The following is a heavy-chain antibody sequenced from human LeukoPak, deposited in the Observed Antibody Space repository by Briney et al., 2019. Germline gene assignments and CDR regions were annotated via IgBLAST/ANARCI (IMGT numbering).Heavy chain of an antibody. CDR2: IWYDGSNK. J-gene: IGHJ3*02. Sequence: GRSLRLSCVASGFTFSNYGMHWVRQAPGKGLEWVAVIWYDGSNKYYGDYVKGRFTISRDNSKNTVYVQMNSLRAEDTAVYYCAKGYYYDRSGYLPLDAFDMWGQGTMVSVSS. CDR1: GFTFSNYG. V-gene: IGHV3-33*06. CDR3: AKGYYYDRSGYLPLDAFDM. D-gene: IGHD3-22*01.